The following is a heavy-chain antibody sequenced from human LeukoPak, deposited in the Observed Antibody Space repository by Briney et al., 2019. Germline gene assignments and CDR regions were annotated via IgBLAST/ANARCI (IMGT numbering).Heavy chain of an antibody. V-gene: IGHV1-58*02. D-gene: IGHD6-19*01. CDR1: GFTFTSSA. CDR3: AAGASSGWYFDGDAFDI. J-gene: IGHJ3*02. Sequence: SVKVSCKASGFTFTSSAMQWVRQARGQRLEWIGWIAVGSGNTNYAQKFQERVTITRDMSTSTAYMELSSLRSEDTAVYYCAAGASSGWYFDGDAFDIWGQGTMVTVSS. CDR2: IAVGSGNT.